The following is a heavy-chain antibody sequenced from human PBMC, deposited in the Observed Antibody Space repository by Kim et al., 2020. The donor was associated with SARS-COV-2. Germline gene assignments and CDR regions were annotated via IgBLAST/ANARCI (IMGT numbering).Heavy chain of an antibody. CDR1: GFTFSNDW. J-gene: IGHJ4*02. CDR2: IKSRTDGGTT. Sequence: GGSLRLSCAASGFTFSNDWMNWVRQAPGKGLEWVARIKSRTDGGTTEYSAHVRGRFTISKDDSKHTLHLQMNSLKNEDTAVYYCTTHGTLAVAGSRFDYWGQGTLVTASP. CDR3: TTHGTLAVAGSRFDY. V-gene: IGHV3-15*01. D-gene: IGHD6-19*01.